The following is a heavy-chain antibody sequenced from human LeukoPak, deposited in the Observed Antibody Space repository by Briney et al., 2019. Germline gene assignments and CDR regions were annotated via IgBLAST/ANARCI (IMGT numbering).Heavy chain of an antibody. D-gene: IGHD6-13*01. CDR3: ATLPPGIAAADDFYFDY. CDR1: GFTFSSYE. J-gene: IGHJ4*02. Sequence: PGGSLRLSCEASGFTFSSYEMNWVRQAPGKGLEWVSYISDSGSPIYYADSVKGRFTISRDNSKNTLYLQMNSLRAEDTAVYYCATLPPGIAAADDFYFDYWGQGTLVTVSS. V-gene: IGHV3-48*03. CDR2: ISDSGSPI.